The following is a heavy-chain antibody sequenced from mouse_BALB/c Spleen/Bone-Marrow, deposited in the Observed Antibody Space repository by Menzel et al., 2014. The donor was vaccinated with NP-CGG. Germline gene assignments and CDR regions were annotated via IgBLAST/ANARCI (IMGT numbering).Heavy chain of an antibody. CDR1: GFTFSSFG. CDR3: ATGTRDY. D-gene: IGHD4-1*01. Sequence: EVQLVESGGGLVQPGGSRKLSCAASGFTFSSFGMHWVRQAPEKGLEWVAYISSGSSTIYYADTVKGRFTISRDNPKNILFLQMTSLRSEDTAMYYCATGTRDYWGQGTTLTVSS. CDR2: ISSGSSTI. V-gene: IGHV5-17*02. J-gene: IGHJ2*01.